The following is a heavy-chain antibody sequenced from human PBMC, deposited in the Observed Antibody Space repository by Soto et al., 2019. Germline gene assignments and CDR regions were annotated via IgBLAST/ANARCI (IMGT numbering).Heavy chain of an antibody. CDR2: ISAYNGNP. Sequence: QVQLVQSGAEVKKPGASVKVSCKASGYTFPSYGISWVRQAPGQGLEWMGWISAYNGNPNYAQKLQGRVAMTQDTSTSTAYMELRRLRSDDTAVYYCARDAPTIAAQDDYWGQGTLVTVSS. CDR1: GYTFPSYG. J-gene: IGHJ4*02. V-gene: IGHV1-18*01. D-gene: IGHD6-13*01. CDR3: ARDAPTIAAQDDY.